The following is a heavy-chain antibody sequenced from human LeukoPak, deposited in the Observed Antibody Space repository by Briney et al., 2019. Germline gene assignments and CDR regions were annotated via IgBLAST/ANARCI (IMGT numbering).Heavy chain of an antibody. D-gene: IGHD6-13*01. Sequence: GASVKVSCKVSGYTLTELSMHWVRQAPGKGLEWMGGFDPEDGETIYAQKFQGRVTMTEDTSTDTAYMELSSLRSEDTAVYYCATGSGQQLYNWFDPWGQGTLVTVSS. CDR3: ATGSGQQLYNWFDP. CDR1: GYTLTELS. V-gene: IGHV1-24*01. CDR2: FDPEDGET. J-gene: IGHJ5*02.